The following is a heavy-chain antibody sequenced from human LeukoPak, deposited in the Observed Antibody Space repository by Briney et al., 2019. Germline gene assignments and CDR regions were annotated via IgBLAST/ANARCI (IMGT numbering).Heavy chain of an antibody. CDR3: ARLRRNSDKSGYYYYYDY. Sequence: PGGSLRLSCAASGLTFSSYSFTWVRQAPGKGLEWVSSVNTVSSYIYYADSVRGRFTISRDNADNSVYLQMNGLRAEDTAVYYCARLRRNSDKSGYYYYYDYWGQGTLVTVSS. V-gene: IGHV3-21*01. CDR1: GLTFSSYS. J-gene: IGHJ4*02. CDR2: VNTVSSYI. D-gene: IGHD3-22*01.